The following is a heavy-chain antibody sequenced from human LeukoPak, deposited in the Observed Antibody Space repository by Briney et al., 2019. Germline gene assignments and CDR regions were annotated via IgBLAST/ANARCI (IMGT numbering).Heavy chain of an antibody. Sequence: PSETLSLTCAVYGGSFSGYYWSWIRQPPGKGLEWIGEINHSGSTNYNPSLKSRVTISVDTSKNQFSLKLSSVTAADTAVYYCARARRYGSGSYRYWGQGTLVTVSS. CDR1: GGSFSGYY. V-gene: IGHV4-34*01. CDR2: INHSGST. J-gene: IGHJ4*02. D-gene: IGHD3-10*01. CDR3: ARARRYGSGSYRY.